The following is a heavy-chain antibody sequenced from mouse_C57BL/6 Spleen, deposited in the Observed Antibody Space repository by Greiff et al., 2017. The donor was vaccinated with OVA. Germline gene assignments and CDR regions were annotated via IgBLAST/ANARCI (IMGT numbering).Heavy chain of an antibody. V-gene: IGHV1-9*01. J-gene: IGHJ2*01. CDR1: GYTFTGYW. Sequence: QVQLQQSGAELLKPGASVKLSCKASGYTFTGYWIEWVKQRPGHGLEWIGEILPGSGSNNYNEKFKGKATFTADTSSNTAYMQLSSLTTEDSALYYCSSTEVGRSFDYWGQGTTLTVSS. CDR2: ILPGSGSN. CDR3: SSTEVGRSFDY. D-gene: IGHD1-1*02.